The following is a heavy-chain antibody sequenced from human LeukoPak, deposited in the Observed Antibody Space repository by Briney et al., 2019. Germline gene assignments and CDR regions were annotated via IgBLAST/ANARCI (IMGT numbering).Heavy chain of an antibody. CDR3: AKDVALIQLWLNPLLDY. CDR1: GFTFSSYA. CDR2: ISGSGGST. Sequence: PGASLRLSCAASGFTFSSYAMSWVRQAPGKGLEWVSAISGSGGSTYYADSVKGRFTISRDNSKNTLYPQMNSLRAEDTAVYYCAKDVALIQLWLNPLLDYWGQGTLVTVSS. V-gene: IGHV3-23*01. D-gene: IGHD5-18*01. J-gene: IGHJ4*02.